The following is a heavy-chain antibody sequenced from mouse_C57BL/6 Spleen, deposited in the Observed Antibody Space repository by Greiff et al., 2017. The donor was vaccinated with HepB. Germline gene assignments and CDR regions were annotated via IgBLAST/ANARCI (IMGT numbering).Heavy chain of an antibody. J-gene: IGHJ4*01. CDR1: GYTFTSYG. CDR3: ARYEYDAYAIDY. V-gene: IGHV1-7*01. CDR2: INTSSGYT. Sequence: QVQLKQSGAELAKPGASVKLSCKASGYTFTSYGMHWVKQRPGQGLEWIGYINTSSGYTKYNQKFKDKATLTADKSSSTAYMQLSSLTYEDSAVYYCARYEYDAYAIDYWGQGTSVTVSS. D-gene: IGHD2-4*01.